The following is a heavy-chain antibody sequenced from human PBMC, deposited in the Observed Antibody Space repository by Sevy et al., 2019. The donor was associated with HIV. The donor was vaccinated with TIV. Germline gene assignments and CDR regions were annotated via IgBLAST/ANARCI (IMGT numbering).Heavy chain of an antibody. CDR1: GGSISSGGYY. D-gene: IGHD6-13*01. V-gene: IGHV4-31*03. J-gene: IGHJ4*02. CDR3: ARGYSSSWYPDLFDY. CDR2: IYYSGST. Sequence: SETLSLTCTVSGGSISSGGYYWSWIRQHPGKGLEWIGYIYYSGSTYYNPSLKSRVTISVDTSKNQFSLKLSSVTAADTAMYYCARGYSSSWYPDLFDYWAREPWSPSP.